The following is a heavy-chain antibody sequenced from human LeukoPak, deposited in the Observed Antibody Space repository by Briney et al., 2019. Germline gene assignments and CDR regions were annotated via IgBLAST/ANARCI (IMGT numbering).Heavy chain of an antibody. CDR1: GGSFSGYY. CDR2: INHSGST. D-gene: IGHD3-22*01. CDR3: ARQKPITMIVVKRGYYYMDV. J-gene: IGHJ6*03. V-gene: IGHV4-34*01. Sequence: PSETLSLTCTVYGGSFSGYYWSWIRQPPGKGLEWIGEINHSGSTNYNPSLKSRVTISVDTSKSQFSLKLTSVTAADTAVYYCARQKPITMIVVKRGYYYMDVWGKGTTATISS.